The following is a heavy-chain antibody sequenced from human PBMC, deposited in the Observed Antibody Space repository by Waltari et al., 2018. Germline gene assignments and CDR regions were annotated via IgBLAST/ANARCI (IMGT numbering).Heavy chain of an antibody. J-gene: IGHJ4*02. D-gene: IGHD2-15*01. CDR2: IYYTGST. Sequence: QLQLQESGPGLVKPSETPSLTCTVSVGPIISSCSYSGWIRRPPGKGLGWIGSIYYTGSTYYNPSLKSRVTISVDTSKNQFSLKLGSVTAADTAVYYCARQLYCSGGSCFFYFDYWGQGILVTVSS. V-gene: IGHV4-39*01. CDR3: ARQLYCSGGSCFFYFDY. CDR1: VGPIISSCSY.